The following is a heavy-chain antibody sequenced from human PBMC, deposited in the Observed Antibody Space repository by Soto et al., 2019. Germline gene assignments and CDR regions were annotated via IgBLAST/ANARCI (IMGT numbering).Heavy chain of an antibody. CDR1: GYSISSAYF. J-gene: IGHJ3*01. Sequence: SETLSLTCAVSGYSISSAYFWGWIRHPPGKGLEWIDSIYHSGTTYYHPSLKRRVTISVDPSEHQFSLKLDSATAADTAVYFCARDQVRLVGPDDAVDLWCQGTMVTVSS. V-gene: IGHV4-38-2*02. CDR3: ARDQVRLVGPDDAVDL. CDR2: IYHSGTT. D-gene: IGHD2-8*02.